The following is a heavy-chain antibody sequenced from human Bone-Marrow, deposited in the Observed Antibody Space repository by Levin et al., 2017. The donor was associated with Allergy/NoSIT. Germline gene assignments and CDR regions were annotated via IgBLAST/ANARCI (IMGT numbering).Heavy chain of an antibody. CDR1: GFTFSSYA. Sequence: GGSLRLSCAASGFTFSSYAMHWVRQAPGKGLEWVAVISYDGSNKYYADSVKGRFTISRDNSKNTLYLQMNSLRAEDTAVYYCARDPGPSLGCPHYWGQGTLVTVSS. J-gene: IGHJ4*02. CDR3: ARDPGPSLGCPHY. V-gene: IGHV3-30-3*01. CDR2: ISYDGSNK. D-gene: IGHD4/OR15-4a*01.